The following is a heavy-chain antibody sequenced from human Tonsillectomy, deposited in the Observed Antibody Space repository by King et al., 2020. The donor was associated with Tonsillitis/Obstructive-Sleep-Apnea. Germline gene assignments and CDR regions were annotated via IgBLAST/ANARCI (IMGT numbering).Heavy chain of an antibody. J-gene: IGHJ6*03. D-gene: IGHD3-3*01. CDR3: TRGNYDFWSVYYPDMNYYYYMDV. CDR2: ISNSGLTI. V-gene: IGHV3-48*03. CDR1: GFTFSNYE. Sequence: VQLVESGGGLVQPGGSLRLSCAASGFTFSNYEMNWVRQAPGKGLEWVSYISNSGLTIYYADSVKGRFTISRDKAKISLYLQMNSLRAEDTAVYYCTRGNYDFWSVYYPDMNYYYYMDVWGKGTTVTVSS.